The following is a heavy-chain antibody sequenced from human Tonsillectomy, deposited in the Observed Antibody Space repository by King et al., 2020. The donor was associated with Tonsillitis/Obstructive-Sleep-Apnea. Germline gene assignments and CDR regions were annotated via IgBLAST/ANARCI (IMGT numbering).Heavy chain of an antibody. Sequence: QLVQSGGGLVQPGGSLRLSCAPSGFTFSSYSMNWGRQAPGKGLEWVSYISSSSSTIYYADSVKGRFTISRDNAKNSLYLQMNRLRDEDTAGYYCARVGSIVLMVYATDYWGQGTLVTVSS. V-gene: IGHV3-48*02. CDR3: ARVGSIVLMVYATDY. J-gene: IGHJ4*02. CDR1: GFTFSSYS. D-gene: IGHD2-8*01. CDR2: ISSSSSTI.